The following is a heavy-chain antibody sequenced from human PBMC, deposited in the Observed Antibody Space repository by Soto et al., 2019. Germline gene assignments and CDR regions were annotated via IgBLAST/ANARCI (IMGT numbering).Heavy chain of an antibody. J-gene: IGHJ3*02. Sequence: GSLRLSCAASGFTFSSYAMSWVRQAPGKGLEWVSAISGSGGSTYYADSVKGRFTISRDNSKNTLYLQMNSLRAEDTAVYYCAKGGVLWFGELLLGAFDIWGQGTMVTVSS. CDR3: AKGGVLWFGELLLGAFDI. D-gene: IGHD3-10*01. V-gene: IGHV3-23*01. CDR1: GFTFSSYA. CDR2: ISGSGGST.